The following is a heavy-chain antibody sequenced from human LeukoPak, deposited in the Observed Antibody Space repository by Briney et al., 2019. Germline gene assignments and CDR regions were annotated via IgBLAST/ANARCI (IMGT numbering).Heavy chain of an antibody. D-gene: IGHD3-22*01. Sequence: GASVNVSCKASGCIFTSYGFSWVRQAPGQGLEGMGWISAYNGNTNYAQKVQGRVTMTTDTSTSTAYMELRSLRSDDTAVYYCAGVRRDYYDSSGDFDYWGQGTVVTVSS. CDR3: AGVRRDYYDSSGDFDY. V-gene: IGHV1-18*01. J-gene: IGHJ4*02. CDR2: ISAYNGNT. CDR1: GCIFTSYG.